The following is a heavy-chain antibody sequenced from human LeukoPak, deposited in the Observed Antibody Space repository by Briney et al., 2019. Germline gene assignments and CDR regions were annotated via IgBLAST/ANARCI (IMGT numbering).Heavy chain of an antibody. CDR3: AKSRSGWYGGFDY. V-gene: IGHV3-66*01. CDR2: IYSDGTT. CDR1: GFTVSSNY. J-gene: IGHJ4*02. Sequence: GGSLRLSCAASGFTVSSNYMSWVRQAPGKGLEWVSVIYSDGTTYYADSVKGRFTISRDNSKNTLYLQMSSLRAEDTAVYYCAKSRSGWYGGFDYWGQGTLVTVSS. D-gene: IGHD6-19*01.